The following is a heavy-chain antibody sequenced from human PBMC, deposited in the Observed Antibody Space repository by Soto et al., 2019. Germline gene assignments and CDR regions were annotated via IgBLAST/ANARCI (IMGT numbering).Heavy chain of an antibody. CDR1: GYTLTELS. CDR2: FDPEDGET. Sequence: ASVKVSCKVSGYTLTELSMHWVRQAPGKGLEWMGGFDPEDGETIYAQKFQGRVTMTEDTSTDTAYMELSSLRSEDTAVYYCATDLGYYYDNSGSGPPPWGQGTLVTVSS. J-gene: IGHJ5*02. V-gene: IGHV1-24*01. D-gene: IGHD3-22*01. CDR3: ATDLGYYYDNSGSGPPP.